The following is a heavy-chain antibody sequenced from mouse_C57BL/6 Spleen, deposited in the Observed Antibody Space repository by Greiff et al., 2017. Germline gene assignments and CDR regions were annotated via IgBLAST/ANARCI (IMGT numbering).Heavy chain of an antibody. V-gene: IGHV1-9*01. J-gene: IGHJ4*01. CDR3: ASSHYYGSSLYYAMDY. D-gene: IGHD1-1*01. Sequence: QVQLKESGAELMKPGASVKLSCKATGYTFTGYWIEWVKQRPGHGLEWIGEIVPGSGSTNYNEKFKGKATFTADTSSNTAYMQLSSLTTEDSAIYYWASSHYYGSSLYYAMDYWGQGTSVTVSS. CDR2: IVPGSGST. CDR1: GYTFTGYW.